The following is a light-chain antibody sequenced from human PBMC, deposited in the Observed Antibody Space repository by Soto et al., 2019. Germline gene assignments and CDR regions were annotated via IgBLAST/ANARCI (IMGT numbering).Light chain of an antibody. Sequence: EIVLTQSPGTLSLSPGERATLSCRASQSVSSSYLAWYQQKPGQAPRLLIYGASSRATGIPDRFSGSGSGTDFTLTISRLEPEDFSVYYCHQYGRFPLTCGGGTKVEIK. J-gene: IGKJ4*01. CDR3: HQYGRFPLT. CDR1: QSVSSSY. CDR2: GAS. V-gene: IGKV3-20*01.